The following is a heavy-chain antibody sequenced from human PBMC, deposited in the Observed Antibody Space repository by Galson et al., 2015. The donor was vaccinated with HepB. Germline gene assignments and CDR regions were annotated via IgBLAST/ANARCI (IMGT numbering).Heavy chain of an antibody. CDR2: ISWNSGSI. CDR1: GFTFDDYA. D-gene: IGHD6-13*01. Sequence: SLRLSCAASGFTFDDYAMHWVRQAPGKGLEWVSGISWNSGSIGYADSVKGRFTISRDNAKNSLYLQMNSLRAEDTALYYCAKAFGEDSWGSSWYYMDVWGTGTMVPVSS. J-gene: IGHJ6*03. V-gene: IGHV3-9*01. CDR3: AKAFGEDSWGSSWYYMDV.